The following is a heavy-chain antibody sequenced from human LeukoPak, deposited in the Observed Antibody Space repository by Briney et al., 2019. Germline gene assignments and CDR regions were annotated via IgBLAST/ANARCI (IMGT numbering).Heavy chain of an antibody. CDR3: ATQRDGYYYDAFDV. Sequence: PSETLSLTCTVSGGSFRSGGYYWNWLRKHPGKGLEWIGYLGYSGSTNYNPSLKSRISISTDTSKNQISLKLTSLTAADTAGYYCATQRDGYYYDAFDVWGEGTLVSVSS. D-gene: IGHD5-24*01. V-gene: IGHV4-31*03. CDR2: LGYSGST. J-gene: IGHJ3*01. CDR1: GGSFRSGGYY.